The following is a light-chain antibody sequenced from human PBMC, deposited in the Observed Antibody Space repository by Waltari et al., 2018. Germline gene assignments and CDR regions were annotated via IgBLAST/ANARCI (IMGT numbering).Light chain of an antibody. V-gene: IGKV1-NL1*01. CDR2: GAS. CDR1: QDISTG. J-gene: IGKJ3*01. CDR3: QQYYSLSF. Sequence: DIQMTQSPSSLSASVGDRVVITCRASQDISTGVAWYQQKPGKAPKLLISGASGLESGVPSRFSGSGSGTDFTLTISSLQPEDFATYFCQQYYSLSFFCPGTKVDVE.